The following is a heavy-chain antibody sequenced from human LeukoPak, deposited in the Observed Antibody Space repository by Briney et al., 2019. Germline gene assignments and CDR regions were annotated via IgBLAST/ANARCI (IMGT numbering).Heavy chain of an antibody. V-gene: IGHV3-30*02. D-gene: IGHD6-19*01. Sequence: GGSLRLSCAAFGFTFSSYEMNWVRQAPGKGLEWVAVIRYDGSNKYYADSVKGRFTISRENSKNTLYLQMNSLIAEDTAVYYCVKSSGWYDYWGQGTLVTVSS. J-gene: IGHJ4*02. CDR3: VKSSGWYDY. CDR2: IRYDGSNK. CDR1: GFTFSSYE.